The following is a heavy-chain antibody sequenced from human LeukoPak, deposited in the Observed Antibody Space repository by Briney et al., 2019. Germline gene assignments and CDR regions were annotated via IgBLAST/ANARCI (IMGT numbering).Heavy chain of an antibody. J-gene: IGHJ4*02. CDR1: GGSFSGYY. CDR2: INHSGST. Sequence: KSSETLSLTCAVYGGSFSGYYWSWIRQPPGKGLEWIGEINHSGSTNYNPSLKSRVTISVDTSKNQFSLKLSSVTAADTAVYYCARGRLRLGELSLFDYWGQGTLVTVSS. CDR3: ARGRLRLGELSLFDY. V-gene: IGHV4-34*01. D-gene: IGHD3-16*02.